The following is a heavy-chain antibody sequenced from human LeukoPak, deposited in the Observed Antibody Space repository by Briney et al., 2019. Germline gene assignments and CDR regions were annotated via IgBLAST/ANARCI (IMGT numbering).Heavy chain of an antibody. V-gene: IGHV3-7*03. J-gene: IGHJ4*02. CDR3: ARDVLGRSGEQLDY. Sequence: GGSLRLSCATSGFTFSTYWMTWVRQAPGKGLEWVANIKEDGGLKYYVGSVKGRFTISRDSAKNSLYLQMSSLRVEDTAVYYCARDVLGRSGEQLDYWGQGTLVTVSS. D-gene: IGHD3-3*01. CDR1: GFTFSTYW. CDR2: IKEDGGLK.